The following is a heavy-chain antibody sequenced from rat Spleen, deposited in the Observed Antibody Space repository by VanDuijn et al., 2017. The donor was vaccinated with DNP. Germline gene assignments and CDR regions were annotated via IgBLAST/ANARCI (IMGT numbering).Heavy chain of an antibody. D-gene: IGHD1-1*01. CDR1: GFTFNNYW. CDR2: ITNTGGST. V-gene: IGHV5-31*01. J-gene: IGHJ3*01. Sequence: EVQLVESGGGLVQPGGSLKLSCVASGFTFNNYWMTWIRQAPGKGLEWVASITNTGGSTYYPDSVKGRFTISRDNAKSTLYLQMNSLRSEDTATYYCTRGGYYSALPNWFAYWGQGTLVTVSS. CDR3: TRGGYYSALPNWFAY.